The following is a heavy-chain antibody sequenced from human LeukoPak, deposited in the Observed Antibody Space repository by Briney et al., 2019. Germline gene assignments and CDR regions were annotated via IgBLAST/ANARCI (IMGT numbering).Heavy chain of an antibody. J-gene: IGHJ6*02. CDR1: GASITSSTYY. CDR2: VNYTGST. V-gene: IGHV4-39*01. D-gene: IGHD3-9*01. Sequence: SETLSLTCSVSGASITSSTYYWGWIRQPPGKGLEWIGNVNYTGSTYYNPSLKSRLTISVDTSKNQFSLNLRSATAADTAVYYCARQARYFHRQGFQYGMDVWGQGTTVTVSS. CDR3: ARQARYFHRQGFQYGMDV.